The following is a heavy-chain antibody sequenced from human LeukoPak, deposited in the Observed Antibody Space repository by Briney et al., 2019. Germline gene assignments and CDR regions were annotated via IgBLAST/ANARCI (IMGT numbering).Heavy chain of an antibody. V-gene: IGHV4-4*07. D-gene: IGHD2-2*01. CDR2: IYTSGST. CDR3: ARVIVVVPAAIRWFDP. CDR1: GGSISSYY. J-gene: IGHJ5*02. Sequence: SETLSLTCTVFGGSISSYYWSWIRQPAGKGLECIGRIYTSGSTNYNPPPKSRVTMSVDTSKNQFSLKLSSVTAADTAVYYCARVIVVVPAAIRWFDPWGQGTLVTVSS.